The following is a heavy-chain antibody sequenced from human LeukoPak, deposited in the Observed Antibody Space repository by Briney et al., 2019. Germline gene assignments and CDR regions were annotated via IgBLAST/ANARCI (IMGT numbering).Heavy chain of an antibody. CDR2: IYPGDSDT. J-gene: IGHJ6*03. CDR1: GYTFTNYW. V-gene: IGHV5-51*01. Sequence: GESLKISCQGSGYTFTNYWIAWVRQMPGKGLEWMGIIYPGDSDTKYNAPFQGQVTISADKSISTAYLQWGSLKASDTATYYCARPALYCSSTVCPPYMDVWGKGTTVTVSS. D-gene: IGHD2-2*01. CDR3: ARPALYCSSTVCPPYMDV.